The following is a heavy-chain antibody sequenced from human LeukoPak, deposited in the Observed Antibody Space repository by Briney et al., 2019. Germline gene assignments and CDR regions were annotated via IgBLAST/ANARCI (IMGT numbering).Heavy chain of an antibody. CDR3: ARAGDDSAAYFYYAMDV. Sequence: ASVKVSCKTSGYTFTSYGISWVRQAPGQGLEWMGWISGYKGDTHYAQNLQDRVTMTTDTSTSTDYMDVRSLRSDDTAVYYCARAGDDSAAYFYYAMDVWGQGTTVTVSS. J-gene: IGHJ6*02. D-gene: IGHD3-16*01. CDR1: GYTFTSYG. CDR2: ISGYKGDT. V-gene: IGHV1-18*01.